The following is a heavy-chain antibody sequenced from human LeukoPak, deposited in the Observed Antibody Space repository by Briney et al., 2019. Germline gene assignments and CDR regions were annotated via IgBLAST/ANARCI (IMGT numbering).Heavy chain of an antibody. J-gene: IGHJ5*02. CDR2: IKEDGSHK. CDR3: ARAFS. Sequence: SGGSLRISCAASGFSLSSQWMSWVRQAPGKGREWVANIKEDGSHKSYVDSVKGRFTISSDNAKNSLYLRMNSLRAEDTAVYYCARAFSWGQGTLVTVSS. CDR1: GFSLSSQW. D-gene: IGHD3-16*01. V-gene: IGHV3-7*01.